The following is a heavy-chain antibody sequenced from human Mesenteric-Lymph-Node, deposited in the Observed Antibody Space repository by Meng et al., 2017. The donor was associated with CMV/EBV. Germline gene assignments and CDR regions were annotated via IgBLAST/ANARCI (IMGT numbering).Heavy chain of an antibody. Sequence: SETLSLTCTVSGASVSSGGYFWTWIRQPPGKGLEWIGYVHYSGTTNYNPSLKSRVTMSLDMSRNQLSLKLSSVTAADTAVYYCARGLWFGEFENWGQGTLVTVSS. CDR2: VHYSGTT. CDR3: ARGLWFGEFEN. D-gene: IGHD3-10*01. J-gene: IGHJ4*02. CDR1: GASVSSGGYF. V-gene: IGHV4-61*08.